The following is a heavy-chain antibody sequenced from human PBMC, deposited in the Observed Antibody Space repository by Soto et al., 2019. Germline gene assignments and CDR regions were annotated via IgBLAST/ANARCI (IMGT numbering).Heavy chain of an antibody. V-gene: IGHV3-23*01. J-gene: IGHJ4*02. CDR1: GFTFSSYA. D-gene: IGHD3-22*01. Sequence: PGGSLRLSCAASGFTFSSYAMSWVRQAPGKGLEWVSAISGSGGSTYYADSVKGRFTISRDNSKNTLYLQMNSLRAEDTAVYYCAKVDDSSGYYYRFGYWGQGTLVTVSS. CDR3: AKVDDSSGYYYRFGY. CDR2: ISGSGGST.